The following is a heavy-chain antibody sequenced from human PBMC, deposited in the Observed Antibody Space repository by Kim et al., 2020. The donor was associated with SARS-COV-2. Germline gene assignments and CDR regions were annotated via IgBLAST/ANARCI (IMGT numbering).Heavy chain of an antibody. D-gene: IGHD5-12*01. Sequence: GGSLRLSCAASGFTFSSYSMNWVRQAPGKGLEWVSSISSSSSYIYYADSVKGRFTISRDNAKNSLYLQMNSLRAEDTAVYYCARDPVDIVATNYFDYWGQGTLVTVSS. CDR1: GFTFSSYS. CDR2: ISSSSSYI. J-gene: IGHJ4*02. CDR3: ARDPVDIVATNYFDY. V-gene: IGHV3-21*04.